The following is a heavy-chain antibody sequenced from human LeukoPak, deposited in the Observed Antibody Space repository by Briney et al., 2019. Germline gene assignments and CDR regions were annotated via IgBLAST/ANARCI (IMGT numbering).Heavy chain of an antibody. D-gene: IGHD3-9*01. J-gene: IGHJ4*02. Sequence: PGGSLRLSCAASGFTVSSNYMSWVRQAPGKGLEWVSVIYSGGSTYYADSVKGRFTISRDNSKNKLYLQMNSLRAEDTAVYYCARDALDYDILTGYFWGQGTLVTVSS. V-gene: IGHV3-66*01. CDR1: GFTVSSNY. CDR3: ARDALDYDILTGYF. CDR2: IYSGGST.